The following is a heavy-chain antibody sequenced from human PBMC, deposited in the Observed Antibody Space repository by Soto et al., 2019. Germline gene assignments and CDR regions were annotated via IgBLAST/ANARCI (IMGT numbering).Heavy chain of an antibody. Sequence: VQLVQSGSEVKMPGSSVKVSCKTSGGTFSRHEINWVRQAPGQGLEWMGGIIPMFGTTNYAQKFKGRVTISADESTSTAYMELSRVRSEDAAVYSCARAAIHGSSWYFWFDPWGQGTLVTVSS. D-gene: IGHD6-13*01. CDR1: GGTFSRHE. CDR3: ARAAIHGSSWYFWFDP. CDR2: IIPMFGTT. V-gene: IGHV1-69*01. J-gene: IGHJ5*02.